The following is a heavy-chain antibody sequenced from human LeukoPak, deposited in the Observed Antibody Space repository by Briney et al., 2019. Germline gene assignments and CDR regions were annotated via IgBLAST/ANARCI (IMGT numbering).Heavy chain of an antibody. V-gene: IGHV1-46*01. Sequence: ASVKVSCKASGYTFTSYSMHWVRQAPGQGLEWMGIINPSGGSTSYAQKFQGRVTMTRDTSTSTVYMELSSLRSEDTAVYYCASTRHCSGGSCYYFDYWGQGTLVTVSS. CDR1: GYTFTSYS. J-gene: IGHJ4*02. D-gene: IGHD2-15*01. CDR3: ASTRHCSGGSCYYFDY. CDR2: INPSGGST.